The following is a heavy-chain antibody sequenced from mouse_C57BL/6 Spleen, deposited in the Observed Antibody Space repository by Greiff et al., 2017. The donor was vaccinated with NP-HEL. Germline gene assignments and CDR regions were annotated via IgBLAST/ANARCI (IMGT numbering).Heavy chain of an antibody. J-gene: IGHJ2*01. D-gene: IGHD4-1*01. CDR2: INPSTGGT. Sequence: VQLQQSGPELVKPGASVKISCKASGYSFTGYYMNWVKQSPEKSLEWIGEINPSTGGTTYNQKFKAKATLTVDKSSSTAYMQLKSLTSEDSAVYYCARNWAYYFDYWGQGTTLTVSS. CDR1: GYSFTGYY. CDR3: ARNWAYYFDY. V-gene: IGHV1-42*01.